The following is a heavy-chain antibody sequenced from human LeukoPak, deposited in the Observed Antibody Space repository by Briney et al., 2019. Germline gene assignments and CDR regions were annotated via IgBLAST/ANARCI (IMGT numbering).Heavy chain of an antibody. J-gene: IGHJ4*02. CDR3: ARIRDSFARI. CDR1: GYTFTSYY. Sequence: ASVKVSCKASGYTFTSYYMHWVRQAPGQGLEWMGWLNPDSGETKYVEKFQGRVSMTRDTSINTAYMELDRLTSDITAVYFCARIRDSFARIWGQGTLVTVSS. CDR2: LNPDSGET. V-gene: IGHV1-2*02. D-gene: IGHD2-15*01.